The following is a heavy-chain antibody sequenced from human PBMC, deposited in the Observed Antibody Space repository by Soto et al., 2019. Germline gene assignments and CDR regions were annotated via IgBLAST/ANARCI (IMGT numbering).Heavy chain of an antibody. CDR1: GFTFSRHG. V-gene: IGHV3-33*01. CDR2: IVNDGTER. J-gene: IGHJ6*02. Sequence: QVHLVESGGGVVQPGGSLRLSCVASGFTFSRHGMHWVRQAPGEGLEWMAVIVNDGTERDYADSVKGRFTISRDNSKNTLYLQMNSLGAEDTAIYYCARDLISGNTPRYWYYYGMDVWGQGTTVTVS. CDR3: ARDLISGNTPRYWYYYGMDV. D-gene: IGHD1-7*01.